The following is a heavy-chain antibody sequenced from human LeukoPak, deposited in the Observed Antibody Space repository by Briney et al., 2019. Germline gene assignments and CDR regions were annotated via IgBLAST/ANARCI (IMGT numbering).Heavy chain of an antibody. D-gene: IGHD6-13*01. CDR1: GFTFSSYS. J-gene: IGHJ6*03. CDR2: ISSSSSYI. V-gene: IGHV3-21*01. CDR3: ARSQQQQTYYYYYYMDV. Sequence: KPGGSLRLSCAASGFTFSSYSMNWVRQAPGKGLEWVSSISSSSSYIYYADSVKGRFTISRDNAKNSLYLQMNSLRAEDTAVYYCARSQQQQTYYYYYYMDVWGKGTTVTVSS.